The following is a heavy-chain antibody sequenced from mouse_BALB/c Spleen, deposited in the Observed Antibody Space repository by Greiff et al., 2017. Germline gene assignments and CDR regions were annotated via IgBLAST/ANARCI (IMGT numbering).Heavy chain of an antibody. CDR1: GFTFSSFG. Sequence: EVQRVESGGGLVQPGGSRKLSCAASGFTFSSFGMHWVRQAPEKGLEWVAYISSGSSTIYYADTVKGRFTISRDNPKNTLFLQMTSLRSEDTAMYYCARCPITTVVPYAMDYWGQGTSVTVSS. CDR2: ISSGSSTI. V-gene: IGHV5-17*02. J-gene: IGHJ4*01. CDR3: ARCPITTVVPYAMDY. D-gene: IGHD1-1*01.